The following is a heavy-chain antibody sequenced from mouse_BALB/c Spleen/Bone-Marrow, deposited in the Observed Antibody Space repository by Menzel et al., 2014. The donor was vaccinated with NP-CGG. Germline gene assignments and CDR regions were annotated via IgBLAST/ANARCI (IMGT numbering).Heavy chain of an antibody. V-gene: IGHV5-17*02. Sequence: EVKLMESGGGLVQPGGSRKLSCAASGFTFSSFGMHWVRQAPEKGLEWVAYIISGSNTIYYADTVKGRFTISRDNPKSTLFLQMASLRSEDTAMYYCARSRYDVGWFAYWGQGTLVTVSA. D-gene: IGHD2-14*01. J-gene: IGHJ3*01. CDR3: ARSRYDVGWFAY. CDR2: IISGSNTI. CDR1: GFTFSSFG.